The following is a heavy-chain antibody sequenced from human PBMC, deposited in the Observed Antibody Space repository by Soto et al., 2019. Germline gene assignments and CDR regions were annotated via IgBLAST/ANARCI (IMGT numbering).Heavy chain of an antibody. CDR3: ARDPGTGYYDSSGYYYD. D-gene: IGHD3-22*01. CDR2: IYSDGSST. V-gene: IGHV3-74*01. Sequence: EVQLVESGGGLVQPGGSLRLSCAASGFSFSSYWMHWVRQAPGKGLVWVSRIYSDGSSTSYADSVKGRFTISRDNAKNTLNLQMNSLRAEDTAVYYCARDPGTGYYDSSGYYYDWGQGTLVTVSS. J-gene: IGHJ4*02. CDR1: GFSFSSYW.